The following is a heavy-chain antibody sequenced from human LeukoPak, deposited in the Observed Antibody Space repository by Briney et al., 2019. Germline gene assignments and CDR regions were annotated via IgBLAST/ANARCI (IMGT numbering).Heavy chain of an antibody. V-gene: IGHV4-4*02. CDR3: ARKGAYCSSTSCYVGVDY. J-gene: IGHJ4*02. CDR1: GGSISSSNW. CDR2: IYHSGST. Sequence: SGTLSLTCAVSGGSISSSNWWSWVRQPPGKGLEWSGEIYHSGSTNYNPSLKSRVTISVDKSKNQFSLKLSSVTAADTAVYYCARKGAYCSSTSCYVGVDYWGQGTLVTVSS. D-gene: IGHD2-2*01.